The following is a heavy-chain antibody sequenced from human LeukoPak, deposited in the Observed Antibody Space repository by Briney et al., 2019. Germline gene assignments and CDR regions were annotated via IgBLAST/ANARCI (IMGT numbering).Heavy chain of an antibody. J-gene: IGHJ4*02. V-gene: IGHV1-46*01. Sequence: ASVKDSCKASGYTFTSYYMHWVRQAPGQGLEWMGIINPSGGSTSYAQKFQGRVTMTRDTSTSTVYMELSSLRSEDTAVYYCARDMGQLSRYYYDSSGYYYWGQGTLVTVSS. CDR3: ARDMGQLSRYYYDSSGYYY. CDR1: GYTFTSYY. CDR2: INPSGGST. D-gene: IGHD3-22*01.